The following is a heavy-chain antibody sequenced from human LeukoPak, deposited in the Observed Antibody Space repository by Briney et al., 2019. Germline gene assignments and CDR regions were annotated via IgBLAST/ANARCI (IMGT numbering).Heavy chain of an antibody. J-gene: IGHJ4*02. D-gene: IGHD5-24*01. V-gene: IGHV1-18*01. CDR3: ARGGSRVTTINIVDY. CDR2: IRVYNGDT. CDR1: GYTVTSYG. Sequence: ASVKVSCKPSGYTVTSYGINWVRQAPGQGLEWMGWIRVYNGDTNYAQKFKGRVTMTTDTSTNTAYMELRSLGSDDTAVYYCARGGSRVTTINIVDYWGQGTLVTVSS.